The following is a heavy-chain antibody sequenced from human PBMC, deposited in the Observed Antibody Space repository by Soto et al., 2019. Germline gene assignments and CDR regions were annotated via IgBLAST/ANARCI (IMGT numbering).Heavy chain of an antibody. V-gene: IGHV1-2*04. CDR1: GYTFTGYY. Sequence: ASVKVSCKASGYTFTGYYMHWVRQAPGQGLEWMGWINPNSGGTNYAQKFQGWVTMTRDTSISTAYMELSRLRSDDTAVYYCARSRGSSSYYYGMDVWAQGTTVTVSS. CDR2: INPNSGGT. CDR3: ARSRGSSSYYYGMDV. J-gene: IGHJ6*02. D-gene: IGHD6-6*01.